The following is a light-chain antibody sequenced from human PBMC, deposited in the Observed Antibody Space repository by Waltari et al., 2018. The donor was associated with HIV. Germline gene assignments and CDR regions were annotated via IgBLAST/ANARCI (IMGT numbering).Light chain of an antibody. CDR3: QQYGSWPLT. J-gene: IGKJ4*01. CDR2: DIS. V-gene: IGKV3-15*01. CDR1: QILTTQ. Sequence: ETVTMQSPATLSVSPGEGVTLSCRASQILTTQLAWYQQKPGQPPRLLIYDISMRATGIPVRFSGSGSGTDFTLAITSLQSEDFAVYYCQQYGSWPLTFGGGTKVEIK.